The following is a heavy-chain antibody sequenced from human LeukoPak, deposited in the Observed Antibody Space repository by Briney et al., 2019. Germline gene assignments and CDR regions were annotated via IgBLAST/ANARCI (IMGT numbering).Heavy chain of an antibody. CDR2: ISSSSSYI. CDR3: ARYMDTAMVSYYYYYYGMDV. J-gene: IGHJ6*02. V-gene: IGHV3-21*01. D-gene: IGHD5-18*01. Sequence: GGSLRLSCAASGFTFSSYSMNWVRQAPGKGLEWVSSISSSSSYIYYADSVKGRFTISRDNAKNSLYLQMNSLRAEDTAVYYCARYMDTAMVSYYYYYYGMDVRGQGTTVTVSS. CDR1: GFTFSSYS.